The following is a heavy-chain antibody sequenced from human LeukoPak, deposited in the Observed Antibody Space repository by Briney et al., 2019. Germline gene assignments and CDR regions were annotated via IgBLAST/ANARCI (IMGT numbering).Heavy chain of an antibody. CDR1: GFTFSSYE. CDR2: ISCSGYTI. V-gene: IGHV3-48*03. D-gene: IGHD3-3*01. CDR3: ARDIFAVAL. Sequence: PGGSLRLSCAASGFTFSSYEMNWVRQAPGKGLEWVSYISCSGYTIYYADYLKGRLTISRDNAKDSLYLQMNSLRAEDTAVYYCARDIFAVALWGQGTLVTVSS. J-gene: IGHJ4*02.